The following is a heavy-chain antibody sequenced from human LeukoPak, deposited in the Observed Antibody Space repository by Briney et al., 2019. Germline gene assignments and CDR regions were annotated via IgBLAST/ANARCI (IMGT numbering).Heavy chain of an antibody. V-gene: IGHV3-15*01. CDR3: TTLGTVTTGSEYYFDY. Sequence: PGGSLRLSCAASGFTFSDYYMSWIRQAPGKGLEWVGRIKSKTDGGTTDYAAPVKGRFTISRDDSKNTLYLQMNSLKTEDTAVYCCTTLGTVTTGSEYYFDYWGQGTLVTVSS. CDR1: GFTFSDYY. CDR2: IKSKTDGGTT. J-gene: IGHJ4*02. D-gene: IGHD4-17*01.